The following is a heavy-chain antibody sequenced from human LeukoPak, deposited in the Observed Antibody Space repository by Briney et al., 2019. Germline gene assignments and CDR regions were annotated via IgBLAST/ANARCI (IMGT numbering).Heavy chain of an antibody. Sequence: PGGSLRLSCAASGFTFSSYAMSWVRQAPGKGLEWVSAISGRGGSTYFAASVKGRFTVSRDNSKNTLYLQMNSLRAEDTALYYCAKGAREAFYDFWSGSSHFDYWGQGTLVTVSS. CDR2: ISGRGGST. V-gene: IGHV3-23*01. D-gene: IGHD3-3*01. J-gene: IGHJ4*02. CDR1: GFTFSSYA. CDR3: AKGAREAFYDFWSGSSHFDY.